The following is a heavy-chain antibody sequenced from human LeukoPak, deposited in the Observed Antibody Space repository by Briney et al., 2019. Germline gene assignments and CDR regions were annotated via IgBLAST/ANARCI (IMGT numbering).Heavy chain of an antibody. D-gene: IGHD1-1*01. CDR2: INPNSGGT. V-gene: IGHV1-2*02. CDR3: ARDLSTSSNWELDY. CDR1: GYTFSDYY. Sequence: ASVKVSCKASGYTFSDYYTHWVRQAPGQGLEWMGWINPNSGGTRYAQQFQGRVTMTRDTSIGTVYMELSTLRSDDTAVFYCARDLSTSSNWELDYWGQGTLVTVSS. J-gene: IGHJ4*02.